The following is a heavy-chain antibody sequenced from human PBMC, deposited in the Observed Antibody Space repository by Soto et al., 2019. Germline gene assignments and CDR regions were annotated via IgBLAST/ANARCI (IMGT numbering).Heavy chain of an antibody. J-gene: IGHJ4*02. CDR1: GFTFSSYA. CDR2: ISGSGGST. D-gene: IGHD3-10*01. Sequence: GGSLRLSCAASGFTFSSYAMSWVRQAPGKGLEWVSAISGSGGSTYYADSVKGRFTISRDNSKNTLYLQMNSLRAEDTAVYYCAKDPPTPAPSFGFGELSDYWGQGTLVTVSS. CDR3: AKDPPTPAPSFGFGELSDY. V-gene: IGHV3-23*01.